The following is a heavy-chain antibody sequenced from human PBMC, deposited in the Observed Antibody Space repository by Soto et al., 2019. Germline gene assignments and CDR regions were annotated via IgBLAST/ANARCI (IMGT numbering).Heavy chain of an antibody. CDR2: IIPIFGTA. V-gene: IGHV1-69*01. Sequence: QVQLVQSGAEVKKPGSSVKVSCKASGGTFSSYAISWVRQAPGQGLEWMGGIIPIFGTANYAQKFQGRVTITADESTSTAYMELSSLRSEDTAVYYCARENCGGDCYYYYGMDVWGKGTTVTVSS. CDR1: GGTFSSYA. D-gene: IGHD2-21*02. J-gene: IGHJ6*04. CDR3: ARENCGGDCYYYYGMDV.